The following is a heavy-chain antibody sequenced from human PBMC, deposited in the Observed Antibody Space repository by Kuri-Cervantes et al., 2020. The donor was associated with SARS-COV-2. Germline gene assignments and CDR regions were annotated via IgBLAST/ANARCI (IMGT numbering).Heavy chain of an antibody. V-gene: IGHV4-39*01. D-gene: IGHD3-10*01. CDR3: ARHDGGYFDY. CDR1: GGSISSSSYY. Sequence: GSLRLSCTVSGGSISSSSYYWGWIRQPPGQGLEWIGSIYYSANAYFNPSLKSRVTMSVDTSRNQFSLRLSSVTGADTAVYYCARHDGGYFDYWGQGTLVTVSS. CDR2: IYYSANA. J-gene: IGHJ4*02.